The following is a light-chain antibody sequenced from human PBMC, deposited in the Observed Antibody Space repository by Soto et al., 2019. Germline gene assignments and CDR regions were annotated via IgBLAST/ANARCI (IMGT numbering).Light chain of an antibody. Sequence: VMRQSPATLSVSQGEGATLSCRASQWIGDTVAWYQHKPGQTPRLLIYDTSTRATGVPTRFSGSGSGTDFTLTISGLEPEDFAVYYWQQYGSPLTFGGGTKVDI. V-gene: IGKV3-15*01. CDR1: QWIGDT. J-gene: IGKJ4*01. CDR2: DTS. CDR3: QQYGSPLT.